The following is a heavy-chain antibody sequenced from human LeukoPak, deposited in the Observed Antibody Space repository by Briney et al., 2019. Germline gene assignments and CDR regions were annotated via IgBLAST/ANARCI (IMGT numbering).Heavy chain of an antibody. CDR1: GGTFSSYA. Sequence: GSSVKVSCKASGGTFSSYAISWVRQAPGQGLEWMGGIIPIFGTANYAQKFQGRVTITADESTSTAYMELSSLRSEDTAVYYCAARDYCSSTSCPPLYYYYYYMDVWGKGTTVTVSS. CDR3: AARDYCSSTSCPPLYYYYYYMDV. V-gene: IGHV1-69*01. D-gene: IGHD2-2*01. J-gene: IGHJ6*03. CDR2: IIPIFGTA.